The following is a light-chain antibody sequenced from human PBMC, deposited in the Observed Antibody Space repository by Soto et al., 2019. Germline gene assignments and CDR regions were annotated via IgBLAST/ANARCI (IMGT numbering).Light chain of an antibody. CDR2: AAS. Sequence: EIVLTQSPGTLSLSPGERATLSCRSSQSVSSSYLAWYQHKPGQAPRLLIYAASSRATGISGRFSGSGSVTDFTRTISRLESEDFAVYYCKQYGSSPTFGQGTKVEIK. CDR1: QSVSSSY. J-gene: IGKJ1*01. CDR3: KQYGSSPT. V-gene: IGKV3-20*01.